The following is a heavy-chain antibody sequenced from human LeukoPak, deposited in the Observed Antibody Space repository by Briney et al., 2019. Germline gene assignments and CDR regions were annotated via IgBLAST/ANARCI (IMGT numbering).Heavy chain of an antibody. V-gene: IGHV3-53*01. J-gene: IGHJ4*02. CDR1: GFTFSTSG. CDR3: ARRAGAYTHPYDY. CDR2: IYSAGST. D-gene: IGHD3-16*01. Sequence: GGSLRLSCAASGFTFSTSGMHWVRQAPGKGLEWVSFIYSAGSTHYSDSVKGRFTISIDNSKNTLYLQMNSLRAEDTAVYYCARRAGAYTHPYDYWGQGTLVTVSS.